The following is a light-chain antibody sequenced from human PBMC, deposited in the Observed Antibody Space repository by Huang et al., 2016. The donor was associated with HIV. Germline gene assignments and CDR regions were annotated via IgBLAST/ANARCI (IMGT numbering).Light chain of an antibody. V-gene: IGKV3-15*01. Sequence: EIVMTQSPATRSVSPGERATLSCRASQRVSSNLAWYQQKPGQATRLLIDGASTRATGIPARFSGSGSGTEFTLTISSLQSEDFAIYYCQQYNNWRATFGQGTKLEIK. CDR3: QQYNNWRAT. J-gene: IGKJ2*01. CDR2: GAS. CDR1: QRVSSN.